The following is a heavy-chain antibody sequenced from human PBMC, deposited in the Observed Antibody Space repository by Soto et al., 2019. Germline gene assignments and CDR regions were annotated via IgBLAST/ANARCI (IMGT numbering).Heavy chain of an antibody. CDR2: ISSSGSTI. CDR3: ARQQGYCSSTSCYPGGHFDY. Sequence: EVQLVESGGGLVQPGGSLRLSCAASGFTFSSYEMNWVRQAPGKGLEWVSYISSSGSTIYYADSVKGRFTISRDNAKNSLYLQMNSLRAEDTAVYYCARQQGYCSSTSCYPGGHFDYWGQGTLVTVSS. J-gene: IGHJ4*02. V-gene: IGHV3-48*03. D-gene: IGHD2-2*01. CDR1: GFTFSSYE.